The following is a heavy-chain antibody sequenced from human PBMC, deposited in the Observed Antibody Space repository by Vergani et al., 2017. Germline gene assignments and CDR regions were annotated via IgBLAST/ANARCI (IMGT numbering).Heavy chain of an antibody. CDR2: IYYSGST. V-gene: IGHV4-59*01. J-gene: IGHJ4*02. Sequence: QLQLQESGPGLVKPSETLSLTCTVSGGSISSYYWSWIRQPPGKGLEWIGYIYYSGSTTYNPSLKSRVTISVDTSKNQFSLKLSSVTAADTAVYYCARYRSSWPLDYWGQGTLVIVSS. D-gene: IGHD6-13*01. CDR1: GGSISSYY. CDR3: ARYRSSWPLDY.